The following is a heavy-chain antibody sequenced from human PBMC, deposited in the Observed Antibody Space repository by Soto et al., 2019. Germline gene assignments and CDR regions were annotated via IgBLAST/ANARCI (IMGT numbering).Heavy chain of an antibody. J-gene: IGHJ4*02. CDR2: INAGNGNT. CDR1: GYTFTSYA. D-gene: IGHD2-21*02. V-gene: IGHV1-3*05. CDR3: ARSIVVVTALDY. Sequence: QVQLVQSGAEEKKPGASVKVSCKASGYTFTSYAMHWVRQAPRQRLEWMGWINAGNGNTKYSQKFQGTVTITRDTSASTAYMELSSLRSEDTAVYYCARSIVVVTALDYWGQGTLVTVSS.